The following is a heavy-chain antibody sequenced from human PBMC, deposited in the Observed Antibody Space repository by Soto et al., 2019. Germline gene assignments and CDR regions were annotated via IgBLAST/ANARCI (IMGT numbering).Heavy chain of an antibody. Sequence: SLRLSCAASGFTFSSYEMNWVRQAPGKGLEWVSYISSSGSTIYYADSVKGRFTISRDNAKNSLYLQMNSPRAEDTAVYYCASPGVYDSSGYYTLDDYWGQGTLVTVSS. D-gene: IGHD3-22*01. CDR2: ISSSGSTI. CDR1: GFTFSSYE. CDR3: ASPGVYDSSGYYTLDDY. V-gene: IGHV3-48*03. J-gene: IGHJ4*02.